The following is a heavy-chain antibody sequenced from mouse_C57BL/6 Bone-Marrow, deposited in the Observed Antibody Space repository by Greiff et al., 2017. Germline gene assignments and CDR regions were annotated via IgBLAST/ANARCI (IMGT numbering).Heavy chain of an antibody. J-gene: IGHJ2*01. CDR3: ARDYYGSSFDY. Sequence: EVHLVESGGGLVKPGGSLKLSCAASGFTFSSYAMSCVRQTPEKRLEWVATISDGGSYTYYPDNVKGRFTISRDNAKNNLYLQMSHLKSEDTAMYYCARDYYGSSFDYWGQGTTLTVSS. D-gene: IGHD1-1*01. V-gene: IGHV5-4*01. CDR1: GFTFSSYA. CDR2: ISDGGSYT.